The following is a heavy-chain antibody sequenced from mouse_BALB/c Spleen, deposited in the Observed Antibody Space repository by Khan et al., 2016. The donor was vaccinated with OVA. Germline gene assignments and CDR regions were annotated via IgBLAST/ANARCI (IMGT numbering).Heavy chain of an antibody. CDR3: ARGGSSGPAWFAY. V-gene: IGHV3-6*02. CDR1: GYSITSGYY. Sequence: EVQLQESGPGLVKPSQSLSLTCSVTGYSITSGYYWNWIRQFPGNKLEWMGYIRYDGSNNYNPSLKNRISITRDTSKNQFFLKLSSVTTEDTATYYCARGGSSGPAWFAYWGQGTLVTVSA. CDR2: IRYDGSN. D-gene: IGHD3-1*01. J-gene: IGHJ3*01.